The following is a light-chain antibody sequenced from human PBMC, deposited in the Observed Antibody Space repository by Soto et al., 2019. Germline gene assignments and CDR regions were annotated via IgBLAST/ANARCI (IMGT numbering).Light chain of an antibody. CDR2: DAS. V-gene: IGKV3-15*01. CDR1: ATVATN. Sequence: EIVMTQSPVTLSMSPGETATLSCRASATVATNVAWYQQTPGQAPRLLIYDASARATGIPDRFSGSGFGTEFTLTITSLQSEDFALYYCQQYNNWPPPCTFGQGTKVEIK. J-gene: IGKJ1*01. CDR3: QQYNNWPPPCT.